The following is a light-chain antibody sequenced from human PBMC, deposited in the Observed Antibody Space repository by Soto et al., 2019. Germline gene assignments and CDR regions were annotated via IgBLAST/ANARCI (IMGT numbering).Light chain of an antibody. Sequence: EIVLTQSPGTLSLSPGERATLSCRASQGVSSSYLAWYQQQPGQAPSQLIYAASSRATGIPDRFSGSGSGTDFTLTLTRLEPEDFAVYYCQHYRTSFGGGTRVEIK. V-gene: IGKV3-20*01. J-gene: IGKJ4*01. CDR2: AAS. CDR3: QHYRTS. CDR1: QGVSSSY.